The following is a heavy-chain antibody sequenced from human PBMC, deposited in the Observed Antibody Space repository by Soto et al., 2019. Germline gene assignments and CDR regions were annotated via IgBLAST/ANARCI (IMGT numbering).Heavy chain of an antibody. D-gene: IGHD2-2*01. V-gene: IGHV1-18*04. CDR1: GYTFTSYG. CDR2: ISAYNGNT. Sequence: GASVKVSCKASGYTFTSYGISWVRQAPGQGLEWMGWISAYNGNTNYAQKLQGRVTMTTDTSTSTAYMELRSLRSDDTAVYYCARGSIVVVPAAIVFGYYYGMDVWXQGTTVTVSS. CDR3: ARGSIVVVPAAIVFGYYYGMDV. J-gene: IGHJ6*02.